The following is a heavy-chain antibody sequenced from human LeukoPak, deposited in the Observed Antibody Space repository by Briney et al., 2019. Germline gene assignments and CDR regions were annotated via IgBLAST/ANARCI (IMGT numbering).Heavy chain of an antibody. D-gene: IGHD7-27*01. V-gene: IGHV4-61*01. CDR3: ARALLGRAFDY. Sequence: PSETLSLTCSVSGGSVSSGTYYWSWIRQPPGKALEWIGYIYYSGSTNYNPSLRSRVTLSVDTSKNQFSLKLSSVTAADTAVYYCARALLGRAFDYWGQGTLVTVSS. CDR2: IYYSGST. J-gene: IGHJ4*02. CDR1: GGSVSSGTYY.